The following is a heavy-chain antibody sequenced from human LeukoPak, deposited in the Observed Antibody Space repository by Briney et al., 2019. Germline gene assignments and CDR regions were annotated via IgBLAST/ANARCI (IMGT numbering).Heavy chain of an antibody. CDR1: GSXXXXY. CDR2: IHTSGST. Sequence: GSXXXXYWSWIRQPAGKGLEWIGRIHTSGSTNYNPSLKSRVTMSVDTSKNQFSLKLSSVTAADTAVYYCARENYYYGSGGVDYWGQGTLVTVSS. CDR3: ARENYYYGSGGVDY. V-gene: IGHV4-4*07. J-gene: IGHJ4*02. D-gene: IGHD3-10*01.